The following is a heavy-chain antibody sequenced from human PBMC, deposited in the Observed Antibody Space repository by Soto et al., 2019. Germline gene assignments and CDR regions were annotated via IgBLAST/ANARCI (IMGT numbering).Heavy chain of an antibody. CDR1: GGSFSDYY. V-gene: IGHV4-34*01. D-gene: IGHD3-3*01. J-gene: IGHJ6*02. CDR3: ARGPYDFWSGSLLRYYYGMDV. CDR2: INHSRST. Sequence: SETLSLTCVVYGGSFSDYYWSWIRQSPGKGLEWIGEINHSRSTNYNPSLKSRVTISVDTSKNQFSLKLSSVTAADTAVYYCARGPYDFWSGSLLRYYYGMDVWGQGTTVTVSS.